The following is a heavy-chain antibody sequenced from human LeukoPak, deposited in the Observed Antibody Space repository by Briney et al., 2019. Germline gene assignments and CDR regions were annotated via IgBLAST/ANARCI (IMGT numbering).Heavy chain of an antibody. D-gene: IGHD3/OR15-3a*01. Sequence: GSLRLSCAASGFTFSTYSMSWVRQAPGKGLEWVANIKQDGSEKYYVDSVKGRFTISRDNAKNSLYLQMNSLRAEDTAVYYCARDVDSLDAFDIWGQGTMVTVSS. CDR1: GFTFSTYS. V-gene: IGHV3-7*01. CDR2: IKQDGSEK. J-gene: IGHJ3*02. CDR3: ARDVDSLDAFDI.